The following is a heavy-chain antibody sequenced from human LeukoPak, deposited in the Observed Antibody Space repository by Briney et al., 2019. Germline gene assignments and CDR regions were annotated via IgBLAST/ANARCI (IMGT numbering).Heavy chain of an antibody. D-gene: IGHD3-10*01. V-gene: IGHV3-23*01. CDR2: IGGSGSSK. Sequence: GGSLRLSCAASGFTFSSYAMSWVRQAPGKGLEWVSGIGGSGSSKYYADSVKGRFTISRDNSKNTLYLQMDSLRAEDTAVYYCAKIRIIMVRGAFDYWGQGTLVTVSS. CDR3: AKIRIIMVRGAFDY. J-gene: IGHJ4*02. CDR1: GFTFSSYA.